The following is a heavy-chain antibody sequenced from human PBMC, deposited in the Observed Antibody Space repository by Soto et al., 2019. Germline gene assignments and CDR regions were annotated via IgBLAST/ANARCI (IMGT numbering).Heavy chain of an antibody. CDR3: ATVHTALVTFDY. Sequence: SETLSLTCAVYGGSFSDYSWTWIRQPPGKGLEWIGEINHSEVTNYNPSLESRVTISVDTSKNQFSLKLSSVTAADTAVYYCATVHTALVTFDYWGQGTLVTVSS. V-gene: IGHV4-34*01. CDR2: INHSEVT. D-gene: IGHD5-18*01. J-gene: IGHJ4*02. CDR1: GGSFSDYS.